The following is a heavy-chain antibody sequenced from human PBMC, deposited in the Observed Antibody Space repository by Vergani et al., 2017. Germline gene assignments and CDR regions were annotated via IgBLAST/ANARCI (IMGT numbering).Heavy chain of an antibody. Sequence: QVQLVESGGGLVKPGGSLRLSCAASGFTFSDYYMSWIRQAPGKGLEWTSYISSSSSSIYYADSVKGRFTISRDNAKNSLYLQMNSLRDEDTAVYYCARDSTYYYDSSGYFNYWGQGTLVTVSS. D-gene: IGHD3-22*01. CDR2: ISSSSSSI. CDR3: ARDSTYYYDSSGYFNY. CDR1: GFTFSDYY. V-gene: IGHV3-11*04. J-gene: IGHJ4*02.